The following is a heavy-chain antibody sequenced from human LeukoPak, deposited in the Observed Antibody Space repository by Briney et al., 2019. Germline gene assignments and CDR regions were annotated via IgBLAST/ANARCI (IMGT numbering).Heavy chain of an antibody. J-gene: IGHJ6*03. D-gene: IGHD2-2*01. V-gene: IGHV5-51*01. CDR3: AVGRYCSSTSCPSTYYYYYMDV. Sequence: TGESLKISCKASGYSFSTYWIGWVRQMPGRGLEWMAIIYPGDSATRYSPSFQGQVTISADKSITTAHLQLSSLKASDTAIYYCAVGRYCSSTSCPSTYYYYYMDVWGKGTTVTVSS. CDR2: IYPGDSAT. CDR1: GYSFSTYW.